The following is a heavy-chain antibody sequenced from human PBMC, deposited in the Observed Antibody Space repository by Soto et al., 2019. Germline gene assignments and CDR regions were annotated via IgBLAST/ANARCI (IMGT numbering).Heavy chain of an antibody. Sequence: GGSLRLSCAASGFTFSSYAMHWVRQAPGKGLEYVSAISSNGGSTYYANSVKGRFTISRDNSKNTLYLQMGSLRAEDMAVYYCARGLHGPHYDILTGYIDYWGQGTLVTVSS. CDR1: GFTFSSYA. V-gene: IGHV3-64*01. D-gene: IGHD3-9*01. CDR2: ISSNGGST. CDR3: ARGLHGPHYDILTGYIDY. J-gene: IGHJ4*02.